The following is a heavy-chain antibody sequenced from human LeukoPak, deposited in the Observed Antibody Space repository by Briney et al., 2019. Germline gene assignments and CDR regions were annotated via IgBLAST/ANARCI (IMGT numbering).Heavy chain of an antibody. CDR1: GFTFTRYW. CDR3: VRLLDSDY. J-gene: IGHJ4*02. V-gene: IGHV3-74*01. CDR2: INGDGTST. D-gene: IGHD2-15*01. Sequence: GGSLRLSCAASGFTFTRYWMHWARQAPGKGLVWVSRINGDGTSTDYADSVKGRFTISRDNAKNTLYLQINSLRTEDTAVYYCVRLLDSDYWGQGTLVTVSS.